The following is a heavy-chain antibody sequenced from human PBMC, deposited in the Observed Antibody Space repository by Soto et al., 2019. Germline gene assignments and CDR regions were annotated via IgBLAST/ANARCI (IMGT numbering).Heavy chain of an antibody. D-gene: IGHD6-13*01. CDR3: AEGAFDI. CDR1: GFTFDDYA. Sequence: GGSLRLSCAASGFTFDDYAMHWVRQAPGKGLEWVSGISWNSGSIGYADSVKGRFTISRDNAKNSLYLQMNSLRAEAKDIGAAAEGAFDIWGQGTMVTVSS. CDR2: ISWNSGSI. J-gene: IGHJ3*02. V-gene: IGHV3-9*01.